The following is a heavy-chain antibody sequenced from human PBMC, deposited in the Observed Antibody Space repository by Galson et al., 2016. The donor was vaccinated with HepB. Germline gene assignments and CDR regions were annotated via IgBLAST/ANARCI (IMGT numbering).Heavy chain of an antibody. Sequence: SLRLSCAASGFIFDDYALHWVRQAPGKGLAWVSVIRWNSRHIGYAEYVQGRFTISRDTAKTTLYLQMSGLRADDTALYFCARDPNAVGPSYFDSWGQGTLVSVSS. CDR3: ARDPNAVGPSYFDS. CDR2: IRWNSRHI. V-gene: IGHV3-9*01. J-gene: IGHJ4*02. CDR1: GFIFDDYA. D-gene: IGHD3-10*01.